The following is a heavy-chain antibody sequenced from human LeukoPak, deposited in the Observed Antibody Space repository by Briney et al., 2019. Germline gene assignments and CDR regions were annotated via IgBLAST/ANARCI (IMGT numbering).Heavy chain of an antibody. V-gene: IGHV3-74*01. J-gene: IGHJ4*02. CDR1: GFTFSTYF. Sequence: GGSLRLSCAASGFTFSTYFMHWVRQTPGKGLVWVSRINSDGSTTSHADSVKGRFTISRDNAKNTLYLQMDSLRAEDTAVYFCARGVHYGSDYWGQGTLVTVSS. D-gene: IGHD4-17*01. CDR3: ARGVHYGSDY. CDR2: INSDGSTT.